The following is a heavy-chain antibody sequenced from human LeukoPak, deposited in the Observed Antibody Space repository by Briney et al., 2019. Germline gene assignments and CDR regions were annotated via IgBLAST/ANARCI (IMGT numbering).Heavy chain of an antibody. D-gene: IGHD1-1*01. Sequence: ASVKVSCKASGYTFTTYGFSWVRQAPGQGLEWMGWISAYNGNTNYAQRLQGRVTMTTDTSTSTVYMELRSLRSDDTAVYYCARDKNWKPDYWGQGTLVIVSS. J-gene: IGHJ4*02. CDR2: ISAYNGNT. CDR1: GYTFTTYG. CDR3: ARDKNWKPDY. V-gene: IGHV1-18*01.